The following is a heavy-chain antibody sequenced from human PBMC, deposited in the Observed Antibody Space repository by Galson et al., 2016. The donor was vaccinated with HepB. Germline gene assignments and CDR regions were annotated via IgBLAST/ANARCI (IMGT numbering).Heavy chain of an antibody. J-gene: IGHJ6*02. Sequence: SETLSLTCNVSGGSISSYYWNWIRQPPGKGLEWIGNIYYSGTTYRNPSLKSRLTISVDTSKTQFSLSLSSVTAADTAVYYCARGAFPYYYYGMDVWGRGTTVTVSS. CDR3: ARGAFPYYYYGMDV. CDR1: GGSISSYY. V-gene: IGHV4-59*12. CDR2: IYYSGTT.